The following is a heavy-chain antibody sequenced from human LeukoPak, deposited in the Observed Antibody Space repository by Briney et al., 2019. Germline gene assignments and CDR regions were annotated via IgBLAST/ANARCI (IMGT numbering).Heavy chain of an antibody. Sequence: PSETLSLTCTVSGGSISGYYWSWIRQSPGKGLEWIGYIYYSGSTNYNPSLKSRVTISVDTSKNQFSLKLRSVTAADTAVYYCASTAIGWFGELLSYFQHWGQGTLVTVSS. V-gene: IGHV4-59*01. CDR3: ASTAIGWFGELLSYFQH. D-gene: IGHD3-10*01. CDR2: IYYSGST. CDR1: GGSISGYY. J-gene: IGHJ1*01.